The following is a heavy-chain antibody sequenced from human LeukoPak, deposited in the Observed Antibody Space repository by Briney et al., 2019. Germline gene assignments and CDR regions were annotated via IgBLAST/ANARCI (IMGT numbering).Heavy chain of an antibody. CDR1: GFTFDDYA. Sequence: GGPLRLSCATSGFTFDDYAFHWVRQVPGKGLEWVSLISRDGGTTSYGDSVKGRFTISRDNSKNSLYLQMNRLKTEDSALYYCTKDFSGSYENWGQGTLVTVSS. CDR2: ISRDGGTT. D-gene: IGHD3-10*01. CDR3: TKDFSGSYEN. V-gene: IGHV3-43*01. J-gene: IGHJ4*02.